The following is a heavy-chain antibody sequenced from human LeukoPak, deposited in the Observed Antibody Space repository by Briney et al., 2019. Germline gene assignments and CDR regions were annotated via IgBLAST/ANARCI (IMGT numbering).Heavy chain of an antibody. J-gene: IGHJ6*02. CDR1: GGTFSSYA. CDR2: IIPLFGTA. D-gene: IGHD3-10*01. Sequence: GASVKVSCKASGGTFSSYAISWVRQAPGQGLEWMGGIIPLFGTANYAQKFLGRVIITADESTSTTYMYLNSLKSDDTAVYYCARRGYWFGELLHYYYYGMDVWGQGTTVTVSS. V-gene: IGHV1-69*13. CDR3: ARRGYWFGELLHYYYYGMDV.